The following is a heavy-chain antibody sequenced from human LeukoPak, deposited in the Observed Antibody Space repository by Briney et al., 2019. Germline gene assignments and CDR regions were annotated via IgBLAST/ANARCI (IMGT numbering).Heavy chain of an antibody. CDR1: GGSISSYY. V-gene: IGHV4-4*09. J-gene: IGHJ6*03. CDR2: IYTSGST. D-gene: IGHD1-7*01. Sequence: SETLSLTCTVSGGSISSYYWSWIRQPPGKGLEWLGYIYTSGSTNYNPSLKSRVTISVDTSKNQFSLKLSSVTAADTAVYYCATSYNWNYRHYYYYMGVWGKGTTVTVSS. CDR3: ATSYNWNYRHYYYYMGV.